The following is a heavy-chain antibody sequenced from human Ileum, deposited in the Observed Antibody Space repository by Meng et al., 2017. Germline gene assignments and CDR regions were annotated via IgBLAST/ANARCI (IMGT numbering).Heavy chain of an antibody. D-gene: IGHD3-3*02. J-gene: IGHJ3*02. CDR1: EFAFRNSW. V-gene: IGHV3-7*01. Sequence: GESLKISCAASEFAFRNSWMNWVRLAPGKELEWVASINPDGSAIAHVDSVKGRFTISRDNAKNSLYLQMNSLRVEDTAVYYCARDRAFAAFDIWGQGTRVTVSS. CDR3: ARDRAFAAFDI. CDR2: INPDGSAI.